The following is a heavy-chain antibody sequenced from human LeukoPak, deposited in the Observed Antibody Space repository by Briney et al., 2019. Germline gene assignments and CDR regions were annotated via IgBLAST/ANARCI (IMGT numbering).Heavy chain of an antibody. V-gene: IGHV4-61*01. CDR2: VYYSGST. D-gene: IGHD5-24*01. CDR1: GYSISSSYY. CDR3: ARERRDGYKVYFDY. J-gene: IGHJ4*02. Sequence: SETLSLTCTVSGYSISSSYYWSWIRQPPGKGLEWIGYVYYSGSTNYNPSLKSRVTISVATSKNQFSLRLSSVTAADTAVYYCARERRDGYKVYFDYWGQGTLVTVSS.